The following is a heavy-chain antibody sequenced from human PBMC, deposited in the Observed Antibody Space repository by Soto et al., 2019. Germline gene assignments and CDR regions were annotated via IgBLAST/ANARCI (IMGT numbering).Heavy chain of an antibody. V-gene: IGHV4-31*03. CDR1: GGSISSSSFH. Sequence: SETLSLTCTVSGGSISSSSFHWGWIRQPPGKGLEWIGYIYYSGSTYYNPSLKRRVTISVDTSKNQFSLKLSSVTAADTAVYYCAREGVVNNYYDTSGSFDYWGQGTLVTVSS. CDR2: IYYSGST. J-gene: IGHJ4*02. CDR3: AREGVVNNYYDTSGSFDY. D-gene: IGHD3-22*01.